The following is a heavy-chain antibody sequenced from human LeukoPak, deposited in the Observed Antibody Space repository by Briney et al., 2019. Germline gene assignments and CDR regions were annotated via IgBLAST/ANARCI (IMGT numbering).Heavy chain of an antibody. CDR3: ARLFPTFHTARRGGKFDY. CDR2: INHSGST. CDR1: GGSFSGYY. D-gene: IGHD6-6*01. J-gene: IGHJ4*02. Sequence: SETLSLTCAVYGGSFSGYYWSWIRQPPGKGLEWIGEINHSGSTNYNPSLKSRITISVDTSKNQFSLKLSSVTAADTAVYYCARLFPTFHTARRGGKFDYWGQGTLVTVSS. V-gene: IGHV4-34*01.